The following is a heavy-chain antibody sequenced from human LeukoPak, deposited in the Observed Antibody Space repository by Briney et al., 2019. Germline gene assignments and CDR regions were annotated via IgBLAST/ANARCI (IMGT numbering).Heavy chain of an antibody. V-gene: IGHV3-30-3*01. J-gene: IGHJ3*02. CDR3: ARDPDSSGWFDAFDI. CDR2: ISYDGSNK. Sequence: GRSLRLSCAASGFTFSSYAMHWVRQAPGKGLEWVAVISYDGSNKYYADSVKGQFTISRDNSKNTLYLQMNSLRAEDTAVYYCARDPDSSGWFDAFDIWGQGTMVTVSS. CDR1: GFTFSSYA. D-gene: IGHD6-19*01.